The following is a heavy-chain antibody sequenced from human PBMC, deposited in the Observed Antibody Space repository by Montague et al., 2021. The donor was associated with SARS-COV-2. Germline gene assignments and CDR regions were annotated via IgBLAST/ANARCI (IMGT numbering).Heavy chain of an antibody. CDR3: ARFVWFGELSSENWFDP. V-gene: IGHV4-39*01. CDR1: GGSISGSSNY. Sequence: SETLSLTCTVSGGSISGSSNYWGWIRQPPGKGLEWIGSIYYSGSTYYNSSLKSRVTISVDTSKNQFSLKLNSVTAADTAVYYCARFVWFGELSSENWFDPWGQGTLVTVSS. CDR2: IYYSGST. J-gene: IGHJ5*02. D-gene: IGHD3-10*01.